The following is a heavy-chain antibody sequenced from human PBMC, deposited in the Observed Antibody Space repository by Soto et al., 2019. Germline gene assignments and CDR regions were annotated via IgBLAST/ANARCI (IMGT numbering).Heavy chain of an antibody. J-gene: IGHJ4*02. CDR1: GFTFNNAW. CDR3: TTERYFDSSGRVNVLNFDY. Sequence: EVQLVESGGGLVKPGGSLRLSCAASGFTFNNAWMNWVRQAPGKGLEWVGRIRSNADGGTADYAAPMKGRFTISRDDSKNTLYLQMNSLKTEDTAVYYCTTERYFDSSGRVNVLNFDYWGQGTLVAVSS. D-gene: IGHD3-22*01. CDR2: IRSNADGGTA. V-gene: IGHV3-15*07.